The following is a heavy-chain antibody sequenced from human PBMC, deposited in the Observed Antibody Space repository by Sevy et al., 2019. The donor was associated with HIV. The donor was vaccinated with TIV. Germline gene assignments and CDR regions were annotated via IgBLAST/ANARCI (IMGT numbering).Heavy chain of an antibody. D-gene: IGHD3-3*01. J-gene: IGHJ4*01. CDR3: ARDNFLYFWSGFYDF. V-gene: IGHV3-30-3*01. Sequence: GGSLRLSCAASGFSFSSYAMHWVRQAPGKGLEWVAVMSYDGSDKSYADSVKGRFTISRDNSKNTLYLQMNSLRPEDTAVYYCARDNFLYFWSGFYDFWGHGTLVTVSS. CDR2: MSYDGSDK. CDR1: GFSFSSYA.